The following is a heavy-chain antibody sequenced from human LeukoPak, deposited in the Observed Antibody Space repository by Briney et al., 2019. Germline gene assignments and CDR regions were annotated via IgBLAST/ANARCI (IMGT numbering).Heavy chain of an antibody. Sequence: SETLSLACSVSGASLFSTTFYWGWIRQPPGKGLEWIGSMYYDGSTYNTPSLKSPVSISVDTSNNQFSLKLTSVTAADTAVYCCARRSDSGSDDGEDYFDCWGQGTLVSISS. J-gene: IGHJ4*02. D-gene: IGHD1-26*01. CDR2: MYYDGST. V-gene: IGHV4-39*01. CDR1: GASLFSTTFY. CDR3: ARRSDSGSDDGEDYFDC.